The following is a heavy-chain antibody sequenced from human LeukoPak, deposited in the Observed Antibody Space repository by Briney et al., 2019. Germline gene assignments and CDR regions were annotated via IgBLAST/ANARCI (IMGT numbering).Heavy chain of an antibody. D-gene: IGHD3-22*01. CDR3: ARSEVITPHGWFDP. CDR1: GFTFSSYG. CDR2: ISYDGSNK. Sequence: GGSLRLSCAASGFTFSSYGMHWVRQAPGKGLEWVAVISYDGSNKYYADSVKGRFTISRDNSKNTLYLQMNSLRAEDMAVYYCARSEVITPHGWFDPWGQGTLVTVSS. J-gene: IGHJ5*02. V-gene: IGHV3-30*03.